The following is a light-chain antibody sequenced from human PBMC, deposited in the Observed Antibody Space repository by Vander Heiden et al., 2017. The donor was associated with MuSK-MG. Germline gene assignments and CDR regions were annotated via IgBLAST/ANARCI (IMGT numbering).Light chain of an antibody. V-gene: IGKV2-28*01. CDR1: QGLLHSNGYNY. CDR2: LGS. Sequence: DIVLTHSHLSLPVTPGEPASISCRSSQGLLHSNGYNYLGWYLQKPGQSPQLLIFLGSNRASGVPDRFSGSGSGTDFTLKISRVEAEDVGVYYCMQALQTRTFGQGTKVEIK. J-gene: IGKJ1*01. CDR3: MQALQTRT.